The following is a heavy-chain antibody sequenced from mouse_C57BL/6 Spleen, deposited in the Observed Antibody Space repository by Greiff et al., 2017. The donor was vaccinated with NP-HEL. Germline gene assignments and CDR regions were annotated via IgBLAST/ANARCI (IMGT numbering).Heavy chain of an antibody. Sequence: EVQLQQSGPELVKPGASVKMSCKASGYTFTDYNMHWVKQSHGKSLEWIGYINPNNGGTSYNQKFKGKATLTVNKSSSTAYMELRSLTSEDSAVYDCARSIDYGSSYVAYWGQGTLVTVSA. V-gene: IGHV1-22*01. J-gene: IGHJ3*01. CDR2: INPNNGGT. CDR1: GYTFTDYN. D-gene: IGHD1-1*01. CDR3: ARSIDYGSSYVAY.